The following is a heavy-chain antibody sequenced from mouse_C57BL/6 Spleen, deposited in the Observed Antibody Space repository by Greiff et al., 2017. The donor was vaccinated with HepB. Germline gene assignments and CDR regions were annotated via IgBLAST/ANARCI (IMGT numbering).Heavy chain of an antibody. Sequence: QVQLQQPGAELVMPGASVKLSCKASGYTFTSYWMHWVKQRPGQGLEWIGEIDPSDSYTNYNQKFKGKSTLTVDKSSSTAYMQLSSLTSEDSAVYYCASGFMDYWGQGTSVTVSS. J-gene: IGHJ4*01. CDR3: ASGFMDY. CDR1: GYTFTSYW. CDR2: IDPSDSYT. V-gene: IGHV1-69*01.